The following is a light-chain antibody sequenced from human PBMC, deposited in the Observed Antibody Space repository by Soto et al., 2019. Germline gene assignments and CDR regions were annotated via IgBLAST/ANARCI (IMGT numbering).Light chain of an antibody. V-gene: IGKV1-39*01. CDR2: AAS. Sequence: DIQMTQSPSSLSASVGDRVTITCRASQSISSSLNWYQQKPGKAPKLLIYAASTLRSGVPSRFSGSGSGTDFTLTISSLQVEDSATYYCQQSYSTPGTFGQGTRLEIK. CDR1: QSISSS. CDR3: QQSYSTPGT. J-gene: IGKJ5*01.